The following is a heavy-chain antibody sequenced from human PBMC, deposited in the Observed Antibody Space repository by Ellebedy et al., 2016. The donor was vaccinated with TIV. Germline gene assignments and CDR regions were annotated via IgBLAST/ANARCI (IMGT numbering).Heavy chain of an antibody. J-gene: IGHJ5*02. D-gene: IGHD3-10*01. CDR2: LNHSAST. CDR1: GGSISSDNW. Sequence: MPSETLSLTCVVSGGSISSDNWWRSLRQTPGKGLAWFGALNHSASTNYNPSLKSRATISIDTSKNQFSLKLSSVTAADTAVYYCARKFVDGGATWGLGTLVTVSS. CDR3: ARKFVDGGAT. V-gene: IGHV4-4*02.